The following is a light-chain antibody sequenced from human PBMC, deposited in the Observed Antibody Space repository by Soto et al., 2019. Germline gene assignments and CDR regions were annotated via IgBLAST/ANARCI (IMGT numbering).Light chain of an antibody. J-gene: IGKJ4*01. CDR1: QSVSTY. V-gene: IGKV3-11*01. Sequence: EIVLTQSPATLSLSPGERATLSCRASQSVSTYLDWFQQKPGQAPRLLIYDASNRATGIPARFSGSGSGTDFTLTISSLEPEDFAVYYCQQRSNWPTLTFGGGTKVDIX. CDR3: QQRSNWPTLT. CDR2: DAS.